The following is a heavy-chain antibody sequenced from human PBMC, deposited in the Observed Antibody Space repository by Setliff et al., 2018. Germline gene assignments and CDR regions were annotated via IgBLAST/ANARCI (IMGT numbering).Heavy chain of an antibody. D-gene: IGHD2-2*01. CDR2: INHSGST. CDR3: ARKSRNIVVVPAAVIYYYYYYMDV. V-gene: IGHV4-34*01. CDR1: GGSFSGYY. Sequence: SETLSLTCAVYGGSFSGYYWSWIRQPPGKGLEWIGEINHSGSTNYNPSLKSRVTISVETSKNQFSLKLSSVTAADTAVYYCARKSRNIVVVPAAVIYYYYYYMDVWGKGTTVTVS. J-gene: IGHJ6*03.